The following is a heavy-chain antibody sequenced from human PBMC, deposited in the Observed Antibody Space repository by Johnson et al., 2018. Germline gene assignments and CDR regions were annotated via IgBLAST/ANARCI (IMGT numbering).Heavy chain of an antibody. CDR1: GGTFSSYT. CDR3: AREERFLEWPPDAFDI. J-gene: IGHJ3*02. D-gene: IGHD3-3*01. Sequence: QVQLVQSGAEVKKPGSSVKVSCKASGGTFSSYTISWVRQAPGQGLEWMGRIIPILGIANYAQKFQGRVTITADKSTSTAYMELSSLRSEDTAVYYCAREERFLEWPPDAFDIWGQGTMVTVSS. V-gene: IGHV1-69*04. CDR2: IIPILGIA.